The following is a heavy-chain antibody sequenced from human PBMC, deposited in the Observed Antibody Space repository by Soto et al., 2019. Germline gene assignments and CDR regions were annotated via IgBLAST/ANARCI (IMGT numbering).Heavy chain of an antibody. CDR2: ITWNSGSI. D-gene: IGHD3-16*01. CDR1: GFIFDDYA. Sequence: EVQLVESGGGLVQPGRSLRLSCAASGFIFDDYAMHWVRQAPGKGLEWVSGITWNSGSIGYADSVKGRFTISRDNAKNSLYLQMKSLRAEDTALYYCAKDFYGKVYNYYGMDVWGQGTTVTVSS. CDR3: AKDFYGKVYNYYGMDV. V-gene: IGHV3-9*01. J-gene: IGHJ6*02.